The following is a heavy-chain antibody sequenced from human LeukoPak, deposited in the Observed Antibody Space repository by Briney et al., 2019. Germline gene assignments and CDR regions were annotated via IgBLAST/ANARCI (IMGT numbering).Heavy chain of an antibody. J-gene: IGHJ6*02. CDR3: ARDLAVAGNYGMDV. Sequence: PGGSLRLSCAASGFTFSSYSMNWVRRAPGKGLEWVSSISSSSSYIYYADSVKGRFTISRDNAKNSLYLQMNSLRAEDTAVYYCARDLAVAGNYGMDVWGQGTTVTVSS. D-gene: IGHD6-19*01. CDR1: GFTFSSYS. CDR2: ISSSSSYI. V-gene: IGHV3-21*01.